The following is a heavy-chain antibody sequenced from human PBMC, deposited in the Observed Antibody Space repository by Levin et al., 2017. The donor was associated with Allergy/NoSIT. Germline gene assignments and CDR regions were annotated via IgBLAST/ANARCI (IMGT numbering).Heavy chain of an antibody. V-gene: IGHV1-18*01. Sequence: GESLKISCKASGYTFSDYGINWVRQAPGQGLEWMGWISLYNGNTNYAQKFQGRVTMTTDTPTSTAYMELRSLRSDDTAVYYCARDGCFGGQQLVLCGWFDPWGQGTLVTVSS. J-gene: IGHJ5*02. CDR1: GYTFSDYG. CDR2: ISLYNGNT. D-gene: IGHD6-13*01. CDR3: ARDGCFGGQQLVLCGWFDP.